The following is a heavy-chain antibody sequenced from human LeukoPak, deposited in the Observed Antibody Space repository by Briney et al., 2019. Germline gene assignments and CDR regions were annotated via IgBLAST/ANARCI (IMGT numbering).Heavy chain of an antibody. Sequence: PGGALRLSCAAYGFTFTNYWLTGVGQAPGKGLDGVATINQDGGTEYNVDPMKGRLTISRNNAKKLVSLQIKNLTPETTPGICCARHTLWRCDNWGQGALVTVSA. CDR3: ARHTLWRCDN. D-gene: IGHD5-24*01. V-gene: IGHV3-7*01. CDR2: INQDGGTE. J-gene: IGHJ4*02. CDR1: GFTFTNYW.